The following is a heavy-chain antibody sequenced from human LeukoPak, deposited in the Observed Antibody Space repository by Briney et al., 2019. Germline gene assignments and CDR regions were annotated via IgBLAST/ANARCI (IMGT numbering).Heavy chain of an antibody. J-gene: IGHJ4*02. CDR1: GFTFSSYA. CDR2: ISGSGGST. V-gene: IGHV3-23*01. CDR3: ARMDCSSTSCYPGGY. D-gene: IGHD2-2*01. Sequence: GGSLRLSCAASGFTFSSYAMSWVRQAPGKGLEWVSAISGSGGSTYYADSVKGRFTISRDNSKNTLYLQMNSLRAEDTAVYYCARMDCSSTSCYPGGYWGQGTLVTVSS.